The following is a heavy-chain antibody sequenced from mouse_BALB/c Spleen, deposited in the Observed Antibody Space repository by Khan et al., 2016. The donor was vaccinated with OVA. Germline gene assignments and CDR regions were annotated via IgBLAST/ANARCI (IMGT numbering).Heavy chain of an antibody. J-gene: IGHJ4*01. D-gene: IGHD1-1*01. Sequence: QVQLKESGPGLVAPSQSLSITCTVSGFSLTSYGVHWVRQPPGKGLEWLGVIWSGGSTNYNSVLISRLSISKDNSKSQVFLKMNSLQTDDTAIYYCARWIDGYYSAYAMDYWGQGTSVTVSS. CDR2: IWSGGST. CDR3: ARWIDGYYSAYAMDY. V-gene: IGHV2-6*02. CDR1: GFSLTSYG.